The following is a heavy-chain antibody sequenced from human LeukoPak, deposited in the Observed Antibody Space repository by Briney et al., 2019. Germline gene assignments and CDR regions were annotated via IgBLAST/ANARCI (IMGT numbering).Heavy chain of an antibody. CDR1: GFTFSSHR. Sequence: GGSLRLSCAASGFTFSSHRIHWVRQAPGRGLQWVSSISSTSAYIDYADSVKGRFTISRDNAKNSLFLQMNSLRVEDTAMYYCATGVTLDYWGHGALVAVSS. CDR2: ISSTSAYI. CDR3: ATGVTLDY. J-gene: IGHJ4*01. V-gene: IGHV3-21*01. D-gene: IGHD3-10*01.